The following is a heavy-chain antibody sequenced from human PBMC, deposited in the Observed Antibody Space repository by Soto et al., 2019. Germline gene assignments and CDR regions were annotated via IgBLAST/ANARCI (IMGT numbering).Heavy chain of an antibody. CDR3: AKWSGFGDA. CDR2: ISNDGSIT. Sequence: GSLRLSCAASGFSLGSNSMAWVRQAPGERLQWISGISNDGSITFYVDSVRGRFTISRDTSRNTLYLQMDSLRVEDTALYFCAKWSGFGDAWGQGTLVTVSS. J-gene: IGHJ5*02. CDR1: GFSLGSNS. V-gene: IGHV3-23*01. D-gene: IGHD3-10*01.